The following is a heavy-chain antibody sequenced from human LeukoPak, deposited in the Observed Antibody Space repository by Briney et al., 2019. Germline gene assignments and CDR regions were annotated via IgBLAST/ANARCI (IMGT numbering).Heavy chain of an antibody. CDR1: GYTFTSYY. J-gene: IGHJ4*02. CDR3: ARGTLRPYASGVVIDY. V-gene: IGHV1-46*01. Sequence: GASVKVSCKASGYTFTSYYMHWVRQAPGQGLEWMGIINPSGGSTSYAQKFQGRVTMTRDTSTSTVYMELSSLRSEDTAVYYCARGTLRPYASGVVIDYWGQGTLVTVSS. CDR2: INPSGGST. D-gene: IGHD3-3*01.